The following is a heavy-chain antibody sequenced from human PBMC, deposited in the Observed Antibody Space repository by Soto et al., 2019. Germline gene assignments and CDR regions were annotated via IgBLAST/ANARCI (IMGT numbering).Heavy chain of an antibody. D-gene: IGHD4-17*01. CDR2: IYYSGST. V-gene: IGHV4-59*08. CDR3: ASANGDYSNWFDP. CDR1: GGSIISYY. Sequence: SPTLSLPCTVSGGSIISYYWSWIRQPPGKGLEWIGYIYYSGSTNYNPSLKSRVTISVDTSKNQFSLKLSSVTAADTAVYYCASANGDYSNWFDPWGQGTLVTVSS. J-gene: IGHJ5*02.